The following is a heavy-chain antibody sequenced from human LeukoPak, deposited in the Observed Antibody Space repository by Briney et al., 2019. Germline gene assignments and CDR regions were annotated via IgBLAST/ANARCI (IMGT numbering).Heavy chain of an antibody. D-gene: IGHD6-19*01. CDR3: ARGGEPGQWLVNY. J-gene: IGHJ4*02. CDR2: IYYSGST. V-gene: IGHV4-39*07. CDR1: GGSISSSSYY. Sequence: SETLSLTCTVSGGSISSSSYYWGWIRQPPGKGLEWIGSIYYSGSTYYNPSLKSRVTISVDTSKNQFSLKLSSVTAADTAVYYCARGGEPGQWLVNYWGQGTLVTVSS.